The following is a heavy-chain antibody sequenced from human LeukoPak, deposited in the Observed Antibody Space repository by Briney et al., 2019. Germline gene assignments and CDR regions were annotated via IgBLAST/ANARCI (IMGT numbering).Heavy chain of an antibody. CDR2: IYTSGST. Sequence: SQTLSLTWTVAGGSLSSVSYYWGWLRQPAGRGLEWIGRIYTSGSTNYNPSLTSRVTISVDTSKNQFSLKLSSVTAADTAVYYCASYSSSSCADWGQGTLVTVSS. CDR1: GGSLSSVSYY. CDR3: ASYSSSSCAD. V-gene: IGHV4-61*02. J-gene: IGHJ4*02. D-gene: IGHD6-13*01.